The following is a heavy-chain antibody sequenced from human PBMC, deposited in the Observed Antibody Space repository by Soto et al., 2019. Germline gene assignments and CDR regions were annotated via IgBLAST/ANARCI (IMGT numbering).Heavy chain of an antibody. CDR3: ARDHQVSLYAFDI. V-gene: IGHV3-21*01. CDR1: GFTFSSYS. CDR2: ISSSSSYI. J-gene: IGHJ3*02. Sequence: GGSLRLSCAASGFTFSSYSMNWVRQAPGKGLEWVSSISSSSSYIYYADSVKGRFTISRGNAKNSLYLQMNSLRAEDTAVYYCARDHQVSLYAFDIWGQGTMVTVSS.